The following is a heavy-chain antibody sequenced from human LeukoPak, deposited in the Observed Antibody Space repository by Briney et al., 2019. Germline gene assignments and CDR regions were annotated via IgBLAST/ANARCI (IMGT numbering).Heavy chain of an antibody. Sequence: GSLRLSCAASGFTFTIAWMTWVRQAPGKGLEWVSYITSSGSTIYYGDSVKGRFTISRDNARNSLYLQMNSLRAEDTAVYYCARELLYVYGMDVWGQGTTVTVSS. D-gene: IGHD2/OR15-2a*01. CDR1: GFTFTIAW. V-gene: IGHV3-48*04. CDR2: ITSSGSTI. CDR3: ARELLYVYGMDV. J-gene: IGHJ6*02.